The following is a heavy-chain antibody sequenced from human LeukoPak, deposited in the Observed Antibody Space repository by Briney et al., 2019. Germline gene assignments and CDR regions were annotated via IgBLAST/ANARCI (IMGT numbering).Heavy chain of an antibody. CDR2: IYYSGST. CDR1: GGSISSYY. CDR3: ARTVEYCGGDCYSFDY. D-gene: IGHD2-21*01. Sequence: WETLSLTCTVSGGSISSYYWSWIRQPAGKGLEWIGYIYYSGSTNYNPSLKSRVTISVDTSKNQFSLKLSSVTAADTAVYYCARTVEYCGGDCYSFDYWGQGTLVTVSS. V-gene: IGHV4-59*01. J-gene: IGHJ4*02.